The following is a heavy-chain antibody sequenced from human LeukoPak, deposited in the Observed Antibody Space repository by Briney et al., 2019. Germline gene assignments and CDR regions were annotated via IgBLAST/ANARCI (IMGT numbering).Heavy chain of an antibody. CDR3: ATDQGYGDYVFDY. Sequence: GASVKVSCMVSGYTLTELSMHWVRQAPGKGLEWMGGFDPEDGETIYAQKFQGRVTMTEDTSTDTAYMELSSLRSEDTAVYYCATDQGYGDYVFDYWGQGTLVTVSS. CDR1: GYTLTELS. CDR2: FDPEDGET. D-gene: IGHD4-17*01. J-gene: IGHJ4*02. V-gene: IGHV1-24*01.